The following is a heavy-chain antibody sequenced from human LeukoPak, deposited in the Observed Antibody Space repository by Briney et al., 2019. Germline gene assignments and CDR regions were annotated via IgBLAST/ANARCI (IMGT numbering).Heavy chain of an antibody. D-gene: IGHD3-22*01. CDR2: IYSDGRI. CDR1: GFTVSRNY. V-gene: IGHV3-66*01. Sequence: GSLRLSCAASGFTVSRNYMNWVREAPGKGLEWVSIIYSDGRIYYADSVKGRFTISRDSSKNTVHLQMNSLRADDTAVYYCARVKRLLPNDAFDMWGQGTMVTVSS. CDR3: ARVKRLLPNDAFDM. J-gene: IGHJ3*02.